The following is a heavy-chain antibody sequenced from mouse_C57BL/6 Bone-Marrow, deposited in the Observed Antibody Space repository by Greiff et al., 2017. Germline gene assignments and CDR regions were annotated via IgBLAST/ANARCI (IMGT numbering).Heavy chain of an antibody. CDR1: GFTFSDYG. CDR2: ISSGSSTI. Sequence: EVQGVESGGGLVKPGGSLKLSCAASGFTFSDYGMHWVRQAPEKGLEWVAYISSGSSTIYYADTVKGRFTISRDNAKNTLFLQMTSLRSEDTAMYYCATLEGDFDDWGQGTTLTVSS. V-gene: IGHV5-17*01. J-gene: IGHJ2*01. CDR3: ATLEGDFDD.